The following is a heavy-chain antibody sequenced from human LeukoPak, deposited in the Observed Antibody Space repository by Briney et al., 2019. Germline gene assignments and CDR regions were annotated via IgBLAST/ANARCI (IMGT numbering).Heavy chain of an antibody. D-gene: IGHD3-3*01. J-gene: IGHJ3*02. CDR3: AKDGLTIFGVINDAFDI. V-gene: IGHV3-23*01. CDR2: ISASGGTT. Sequence: DPGGSLRLSCAVAGFTFGTYAMSWVRHPPGRGLEWVSTISASGGTTYYADSVEGRFTISRDDFKNTLYLQMNTLRAEDTALYYCAKDGLTIFGVINDAFDIWGQGTMVTVSS. CDR1: GFTFGTYA.